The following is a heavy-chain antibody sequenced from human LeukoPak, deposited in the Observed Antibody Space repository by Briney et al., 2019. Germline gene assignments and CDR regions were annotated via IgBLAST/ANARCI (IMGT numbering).Heavy chain of an antibody. CDR1: GGSISSSSYY. D-gene: IGHD6-13*01. V-gene: IGHV4-39*07. CDR2: IYYSGST. J-gene: IGHJ4*02. Sequence: SETLSLTSTVSGGSISSSSYYWGWIRQPPGKGLEWIGSIYYSGSTYYNPSLKSRVTISVDTSKNQFSLKLSSVTAADTAVYYCARDSDHKTSSSWYYFDYWGQGTLVTVSS. CDR3: ARDSDHKTSSSWYYFDY.